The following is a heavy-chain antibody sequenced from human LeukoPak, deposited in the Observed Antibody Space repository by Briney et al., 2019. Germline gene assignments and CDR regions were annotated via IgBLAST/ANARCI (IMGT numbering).Heavy chain of an antibody. D-gene: IGHD4-11*01. Sequence: PGGSLRLSCAASGFTFGDYAMHWVRQAPGKGLEWVSGISWNSDSIGYADSVKGRFTISRDNAKMSLYLQMNSLRVEDTAVYYCATYSTRNAREFQSWGQGTLVTVSS. CDR3: ATYSTRNAREFQS. V-gene: IGHV3-9*01. CDR2: ISWNSDSI. J-gene: IGHJ1*01. CDR1: GFTFGDYA.